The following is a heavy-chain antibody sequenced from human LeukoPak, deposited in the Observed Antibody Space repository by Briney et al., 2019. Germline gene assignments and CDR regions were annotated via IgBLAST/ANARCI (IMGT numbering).Heavy chain of an antibody. CDR1: DYTLTSYD. J-gene: IGHJ4*02. Sequence: EASVTVSYKASDYTLTSYDISWVRQAPGQGHEWMGCIRPYNVTTNYVQNLQGRVTVTTDPSTSTAYLELRSLRSDDTAVYYCARGPHFHYWGQGPLVTVLS. CDR3: ARGPHFHY. CDR2: IRPYNVTT. V-gene: IGHV1-18*01.